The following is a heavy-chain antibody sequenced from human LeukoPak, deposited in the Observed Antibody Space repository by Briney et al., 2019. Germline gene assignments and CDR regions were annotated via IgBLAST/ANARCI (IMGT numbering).Heavy chain of an antibody. CDR2: IYSGGST. Sequence: VGCLRLSCAASGLTVSSNYMSWVGQAPGKGLEGGSVIYSGGSTYYADSVKGRFTISRDNSKNTLYLQMNRLRAEDTAVYYCARVYYDSTYSFDYWGQGTLVTVSS. J-gene: IGHJ4*02. CDR1: GLTVSSNY. V-gene: IGHV3-53*01. D-gene: IGHD3-22*01. CDR3: ARVYYDSTYSFDY.